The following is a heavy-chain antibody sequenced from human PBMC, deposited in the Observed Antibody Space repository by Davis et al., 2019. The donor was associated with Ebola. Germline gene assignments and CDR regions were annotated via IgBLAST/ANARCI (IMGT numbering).Heavy chain of an antibody. V-gene: IGHV1-8*01. CDR1: GYIFTNYD. CDR2: MNPNSGDT. CDR3: ARGVGGTRGSYYVDN. J-gene: IGHJ4*02. Sequence: ASVKVSCTASGYIFTNYDVNWVRQATGQGLEWMGWMNPNSGDTAYVQKFQGRVTMTRNTAISTAYMELSSLTSEDTAVYYCARGVGGTRGSYYVDNWGQGTLVTVSS. D-gene: IGHD1-26*01.